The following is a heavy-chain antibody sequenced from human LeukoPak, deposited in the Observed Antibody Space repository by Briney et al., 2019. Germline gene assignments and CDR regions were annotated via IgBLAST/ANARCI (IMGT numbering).Heavy chain of an antibody. Sequence: GGSLRLSCAASGFIFSRYAMSWVRQAPGKGLVWVSRINSDGSSRSYADSVKGRFTISRGNAQNTLYLQMNSLRAEDTAVYYCTRVRVESGSNRVWYFDLWGRGSLLAVSS. CDR2: INSDGSSR. CDR3: TRVRVESGSNRVWYFDL. D-gene: IGHD1-26*01. J-gene: IGHJ2*01. V-gene: IGHV3-74*01. CDR1: GFIFSRYA.